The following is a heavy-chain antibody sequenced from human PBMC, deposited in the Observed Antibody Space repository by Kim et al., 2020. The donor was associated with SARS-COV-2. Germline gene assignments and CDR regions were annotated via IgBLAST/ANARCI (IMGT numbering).Heavy chain of an antibody. V-gene: IGHV1-46*01. J-gene: IGHJ2*01. CDR1: GYTFTSYY. Sequence: ASVKVSCKASGYTFTSYYMHWVRQAPGQGLEWMGIINPSGGSTSYAQKFQGRVTMTRDTSTSTVYMELSSLRSEDTAVYYCAREELLFASWENWYFDLWGRGTLVTVSS. D-gene: IGHD1-7*01. CDR2: INPSGGST. CDR3: AREELLFASWENWYFDL.